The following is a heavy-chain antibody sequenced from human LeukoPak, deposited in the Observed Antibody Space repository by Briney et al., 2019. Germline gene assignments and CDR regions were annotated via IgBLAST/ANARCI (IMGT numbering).Heavy chain of an antibody. CDR2: INPNSGGT. V-gene: IGHV1-2*02. D-gene: IGHD3-22*01. J-gene: IGHJ5*02. CDR1: GYTFTGYY. Sequence: ASVKVSCKASGYTFTGYYMHWVRQAPGQGLEWMGWINPNSGGTNYAQKFQGRVTMTRDTSISTAYMELSRLRSDDTAVYYCARVTYDDYDSSLIWFDPWGQGTLVTVSS. CDR3: ARVTYDDYDSSLIWFDP.